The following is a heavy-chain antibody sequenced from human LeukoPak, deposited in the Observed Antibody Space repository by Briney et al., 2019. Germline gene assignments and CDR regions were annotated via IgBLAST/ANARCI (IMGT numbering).Heavy chain of an antibody. D-gene: IGHD6-13*01. CDR1: GGSISSYY. Sequence: SETLSLTCTVSGGSISSYYWSWIRQPPGKGLEWIGYKYYSGSTNYNPSLKSRVTISVDTYKNQFSLKLSSVTAADTAIYYCARERRVSGYSSSWYVDYWGQGTLVTVS. J-gene: IGHJ4*02. V-gene: IGHV4-59*01. CDR3: ARERRVSGYSSSWYVDY. CDR2: KYYSGST.